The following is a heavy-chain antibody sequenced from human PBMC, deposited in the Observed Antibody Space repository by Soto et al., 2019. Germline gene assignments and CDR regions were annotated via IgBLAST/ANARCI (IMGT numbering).Heavy chain of an antibody. CDR2: IIPIFGTA. CDR3: ARDRYCSGGSCDDYYYGMDV. Sequence: SVKVSCKASGGTFSSYAISWVRQAPGQGLEWMGGIIPIFGTANYAQKFQGRVTITADKSTSTAYMELSSLRSEDTAVYYCARDRYCSGGSCDDYYYGMDVWGQGTTVTVSS. D-gene: IGHD2-15*01. J-gene: IGHJ6*02. CDR1: GGTFSSYA. V-gene: IGHV1-69*06.